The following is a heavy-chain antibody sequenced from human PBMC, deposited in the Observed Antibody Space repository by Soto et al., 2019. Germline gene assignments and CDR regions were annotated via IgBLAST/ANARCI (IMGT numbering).Heavy chain of an antibody. D-gene: IGHD2-15*01. V-gene: IGHV3-23*01. CDR1: GFTFSNYA. J-gene: IGHJ3*01. Sequence: EVQLLESGGGLVQPGGSLRLSCAASGFTFSNYAMGWVRQAPGKGLEWVSTITDSGGSTYYTPSVKGRFAVSRDNSKNTLDLEVNSLRAEDTAVYFCARPYGGKIGDAFDGWGQGTVVTGSS. CDR2: ITDSGGST. CDR3: ARPYGGKIGDAFDG.